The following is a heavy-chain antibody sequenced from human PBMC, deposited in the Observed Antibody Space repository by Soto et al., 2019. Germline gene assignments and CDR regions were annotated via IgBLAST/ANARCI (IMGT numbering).Heavy chain of an antibody. V-gene: IGHV3-15*01. J-gene: IGHJ4*02. CDR2: IKTNSVGGTT. CDR1: GFPFSVVW. CDR3: TSPRGGKSDVDY. D-gene: IGHD1-26*01. Sequence: EVQLVESGGDLVKPGGSLRLSCAASGFPFSVVWMSWVRQAPGKGLEWVGHIKTNSVGGTTDYAAPVKGRFTISRDDSKNTVYLQMNSMRIEDRAVYYCTSPRGGKSDVDYWGQGTLVIVSS.